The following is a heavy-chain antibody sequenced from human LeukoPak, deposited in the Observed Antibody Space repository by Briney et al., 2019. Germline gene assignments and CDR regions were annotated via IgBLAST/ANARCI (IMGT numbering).Heavy chain of an antibody. Sequence: SETLSLTCNVSGGSISSGSDYWSWIRQPAGKGLQWIGRTYSSGSTSYSPSLKSRVTILLDTSKNQFSLHLSSVTAADTAVYYCARVTGSVAAFVWGQGTMVTVSS. V-gene: IGHV4-61*02. J-gene: IGHJ3*01. CDR2: TYSSGST. CDR3: ARVTGSVAAFV. D-gene: IGHD2-15*01. CDR1: GGSISSGSDY.